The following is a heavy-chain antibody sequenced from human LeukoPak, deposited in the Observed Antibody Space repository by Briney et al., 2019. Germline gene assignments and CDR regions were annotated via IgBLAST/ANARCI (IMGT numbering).Heavy chain of an antibody. V-gene: IGHV5-51*01. CDR2: IYPGDSDT. CDR3: ARAWNFDY. CDR1: GFSFTSNW. J-gene: IGHJ4*02. Sequence: GESLKISCKASGFSFTSNWIGWVRQMPGKGLEWMGNIYPGDSDTRYSPSFQGQVTISADKSISTAYLQWSSLKASDSAMYYCARAWNFDYWGQGTLVTVSS. D-gene: IGHD1-1*01.